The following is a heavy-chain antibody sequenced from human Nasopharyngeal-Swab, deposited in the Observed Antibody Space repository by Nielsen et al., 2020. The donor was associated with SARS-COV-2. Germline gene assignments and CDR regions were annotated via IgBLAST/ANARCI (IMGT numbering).Heavy chain of an antibody. CDR1: GYTFINHD. Sequence: ASVKVSCKASGYTFINHDINWVRQSTGQGLEWMGWMSPNSGNTGYAQKFQGRVTMTRNTPTSTAYLELSSLRSEDTAVYYCARGGSSLGANLEDPWGQGTLVIVSS. CDR2: MSPNSGNT. V-gene: IGHV1-8*01. CDR3: ARGGSSLGANLEDP. J-gene: IGHJ5*02. D-gene: IGHD3-10*01.